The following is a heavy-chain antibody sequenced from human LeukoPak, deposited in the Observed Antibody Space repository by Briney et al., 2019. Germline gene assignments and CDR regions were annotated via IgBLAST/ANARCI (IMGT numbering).Heavy chain of an antibody. Sequence: ASVKVSCKASGGTFSSYAISWVRQAPGQGLEWMGRIIPILGIANYAQKFQGRVTITADKSTSTAYVELSSLRSEDTAVYYCARVVGYCSGGSCEHYYYYGMDVWGQGTTVTVSS. J-gene: IGHJ6*02. D-gene: IGHD2-15*01. CDR3: ARVVGYCSGGSCEHYYYYGMDV. CDR1: GGTFSSYA. V-gene: IGHV1-69*04. CDR2: IIPILGIA.